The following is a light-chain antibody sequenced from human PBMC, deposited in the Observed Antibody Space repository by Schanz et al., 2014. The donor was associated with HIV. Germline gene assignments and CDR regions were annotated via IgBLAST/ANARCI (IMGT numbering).Light chain of an antibody. CDR2: TNN. CDR3: AAWDDSLNGPV. CDR1: SSNIGSNI. J-gene: IGLJ2*01. Sequence: QSVLTQPPSVSGTPGQRVTISCSGGSSNIGSNIVNWYQQLPGTAPKLLIHTNNQRPSGVPDRFSGSKSGTSASLAISGLRSEDEADYYCAAWDDSLNGPVFGGGTKVTVL. V-gene: IGLV1-44*01.